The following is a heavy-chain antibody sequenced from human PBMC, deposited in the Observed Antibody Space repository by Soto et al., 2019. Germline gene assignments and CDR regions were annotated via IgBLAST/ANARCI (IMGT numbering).Heavy chain of an antibody. CDR1: GFTFSSYA. Sequence: VQLLETGGILVQPGGSLRLSCAASGFTFSSYAMTWVRQAPGKGLEWVSTVTGSGGGTYYADSVKGRFTISRDNSKNTVYLQMGSLRVEDTAIYYCARRTPLTTGYYFDFWGQGTLVTVSS. V-gene: IGHV3-23*01. CDR2: VTGSGGGT. J-gene: IGHJ4*02. D-gene: IGHD4-17*01. CDR3: ARRTPLTTGYYFDF.